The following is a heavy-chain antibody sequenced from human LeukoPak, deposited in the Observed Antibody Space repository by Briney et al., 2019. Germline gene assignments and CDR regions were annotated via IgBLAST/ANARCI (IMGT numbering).Heavy chain of an antibody. J-gene: IGHJ1*01. D-gene: IGHD1-14*01. CDR2: ISPDGTVT. CDR3: TRDLGFSPDH. V-gene: IGHV3-74*01. Sequence: GGPLRLSRVASGFALRDSWLHWLRQPPGRGRVGGSHISPDGTVTNYADFVKGRFIISRDNAKNTVFLQMNSLRAEDTSVYYCTRDLGFSPDHWGQGTLVTVSS. CDR1: GFALRDSW.